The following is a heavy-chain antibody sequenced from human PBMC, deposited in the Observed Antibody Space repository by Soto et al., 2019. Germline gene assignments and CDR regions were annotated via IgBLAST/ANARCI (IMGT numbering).Heavy chain of an antibody. CDR2: IYYSGST. D-gene: IGHD2-2*01. J-gene: IGHJ5*02. Sequence: SETLSLTCTVSGGSISSYYWSWIRQPPGKGLEWIGYIYYSGSTNYNPSLKSRVTISVDTSKNQFSLKLSSVTAADTAVYYCAGYQLLLSGWFDPWGQGTLVTVSS. V-gene: IGHV4-59*01. CDR1: GGSISSYY. CDR3: AGYQLLLSGWFDP.